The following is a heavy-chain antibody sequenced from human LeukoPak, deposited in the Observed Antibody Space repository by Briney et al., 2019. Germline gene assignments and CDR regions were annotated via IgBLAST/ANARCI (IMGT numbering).Heavy chain of an antibody. CDR2: ICCSD. J-gene: IGHJ4*02. D-gene: IGHD2-21*02. CDR3: AKSLPYAVYCSGDCPYYFEY. Sequence: PGGSLRLSCAASGFTFGHYGMAWARQAPGKGLEWVSAICCSDILRRLREGPVHHLRDNSKNTLYLEMNSLRAEDSAVYYCAKSLPYAVYCSGDCPYYFEYWGQGAQVTVSS. V-gene: IGHV3-23*01. CDR1: GFTFGHYG.